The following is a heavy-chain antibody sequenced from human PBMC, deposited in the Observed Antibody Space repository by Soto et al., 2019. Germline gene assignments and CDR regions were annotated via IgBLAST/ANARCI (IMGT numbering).Heavy chain of an antibody. CDR3: ASWSPFHY. J-gene: IGHJ4*02. V-gene: IGHV4-39*01. CDR1: GGSISSSGYS. CDR2: MYYSGNT. Sequence: SETLSLTCTVSGGSISSSGYSWSRIRQPPGRGSEWIGCMYYSGNTYYKPSLESPVTLSIDTSKNQFSLKLTSVTAADTGVYYWASWSPFHYWGPGILVTVSS. D-gene: IGHD2-8*02.